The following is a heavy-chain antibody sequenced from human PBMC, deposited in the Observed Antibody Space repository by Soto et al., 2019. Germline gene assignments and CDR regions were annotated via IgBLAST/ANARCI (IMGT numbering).Heavy chain of an antibody. V-gene: IGHV1-69*13. J-gene: IGHJ4*02. CDR3: ARDTDYGSGSYSFS. D-gene: IGHD3-10*01. CDR1: GGTFSSYA. CDR2: IIPIFGTA. Sequence: GASVKVSCKDSGGTFSSYAISWVRQAPGQGLEWMGGIIPIFGTANYAQKFQGRVTITADESTSTAYMELSSLRSEDTAVYYCARDTDYGSGSYSFSWGQGTLVTVSS.